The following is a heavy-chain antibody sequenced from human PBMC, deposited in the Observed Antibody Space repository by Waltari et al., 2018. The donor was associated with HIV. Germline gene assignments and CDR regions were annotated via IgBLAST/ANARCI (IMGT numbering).Heavy chain of an antibody. J-gene: IGHJ4*02. CDR1: GFTFSSYA. CDR3: AKDRAGSSSYDDY. Sequence: EVQLLESGGGLVQPGGSLRLSCAASGFTFSSYAMSWVRQAPGKGLEWVSAISGSGVSTYYADSVKGRFTISRDNSKNTLYLQMNSLRAEDTAVYYCAKDRAGSSSYDDYWGQGTLVTVSS. D-gene: IGHD6-6*01. V-gene: IGHV3-23*01. CDR2: ISGSGVST.